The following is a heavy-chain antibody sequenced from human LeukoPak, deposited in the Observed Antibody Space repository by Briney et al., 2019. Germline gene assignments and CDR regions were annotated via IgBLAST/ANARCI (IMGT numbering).Heavy chain of an antibody. V-gene: IGHV4-59*11. Sequence: SETLSLTCTVSGGSISTQYWTWIRQPPGKRLEWLGYMYFNGDTNYNPSLESRVTISLGPSKNQFPLKLTSVTAADTAVYYCAREGNDYGANSIDYWGQGILVTVSS. CDR1: GGSISTQY. CDR2: MYFNGDT. CDR3: AREGNDYGANSIDY. J-gene: IGHJ4*02. D-gene: IGHD4-23*01.